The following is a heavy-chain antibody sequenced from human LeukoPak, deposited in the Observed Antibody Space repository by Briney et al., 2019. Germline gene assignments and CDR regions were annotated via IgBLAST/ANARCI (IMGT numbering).Heavy chain of an antibody. Sequence: PGGSLRLSCAASGFTFSSYAMHWVRQAPGKGLEWVAVISYGGSNKYYADSVKGRFTISRDNSKNTLYLQMNSLRAEDTAVYYCARGTYYYDSSGGYFDYWGQGTLVTVSS. CDR1: GFTFSSYA. D-gene: IGHD3-22*01. CDR3: ARGTYYYDSSGGYFDY. CDR2: ISYGGSNK. J-gene: IGHJ4*02. V-gene: IGHV3-30*04.